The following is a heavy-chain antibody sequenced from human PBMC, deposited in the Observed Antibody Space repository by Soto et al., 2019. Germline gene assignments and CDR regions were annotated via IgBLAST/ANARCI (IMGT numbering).Heavy chain of an antibody. V-gene: IGHV3-30-3*01. Sequence: GGSLRLSCAASGFTFSSYAMHWVRQAPGKGLEWVAVISYDGSNKYYADSVKGRFTISRDNSKNTLYLQMNSLRAEDTAVYYCERDIDRYGDYYYYGRDVWGQGTTVTVSS. CDR1: GFTFSSYA. J-gene: IGHJ6*02. CDR3: ERDIDRYGDYYYYGRDV. CDR2: ISYDGSNK. D-gene: IGHD5-18*01.